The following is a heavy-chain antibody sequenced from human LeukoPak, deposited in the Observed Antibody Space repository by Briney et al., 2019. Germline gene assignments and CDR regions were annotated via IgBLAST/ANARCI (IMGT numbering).Heavy chain of an antibody. Sequence: ASVKVSCKASGYTFTGYYMHWVREAPGQGLEWMGWINPNSGGTNYAQKFQGRVTMTRDTSISTAYMELSRLRSDDTAVYYCATTREPGHSSGWFDYWGQGTLVTVSS. CDR3: ATTREPGHSSGWFDY. V-gene: IGHV1-2*02. CDR1: GYTFTGYY. CDR2: INPNSGGT. J-gene: IGHJ4*02. D-gene: IGHD6-19*01.